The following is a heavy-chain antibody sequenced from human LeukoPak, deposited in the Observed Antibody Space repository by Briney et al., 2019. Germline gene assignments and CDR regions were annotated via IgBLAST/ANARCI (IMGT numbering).Heavy chain of an antibody. J-gene: IGHJ4*02. D-gene: IGHD6-19*01. CDR3: ARGRIAVAGSYNFGY. Sequence: SETLSLTCTVSGGSISSYYWSWIRQPPGKTLEWIGYIYYSGSTNYNPSLRSRATISVDTSRNQFSLKLTSVTAADTAVYYCARGRIAVAGSYNFGYWGQGTLVTVSS. CDR2: IYYSGST. CDR1: GGSISSYY. V-gene: IGHV4-59*01.